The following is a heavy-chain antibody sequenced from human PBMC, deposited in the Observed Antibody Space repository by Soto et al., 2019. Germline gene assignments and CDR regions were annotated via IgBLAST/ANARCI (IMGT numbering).Heavy chain of an antibody. CDR1: GGLFSSFA. D-gene: IGHD3-16*01. V-gene: IGHV1-69*13. CDR2: IIPVFGTT. J-gene: IGHJ4*02. CDR3: ARGGGPYVWFNEF. Sequence: SVKVSCKDSGGLFSSFAISWVRRAPGQGLEWMGGIIPVFGTTNYAQKFQGRVTITADESTNTAYMELSSLTSDDTAMYYCARGGGPYVWFNEFWGQGTQVTVSS.